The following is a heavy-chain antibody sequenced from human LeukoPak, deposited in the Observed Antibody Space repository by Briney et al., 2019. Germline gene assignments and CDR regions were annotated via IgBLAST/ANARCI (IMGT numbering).Heavy chain of an antibody. CDR3: ACLTTADAFDI. CDR2: INHSGST. V-gene: IGHV4-34*01. Sequence: SETLSLTCAVYGGSFSGYYWSWIRQPPGKGLEWIGEINHSGSTNYNPSLKSRVTVSVDTSKNQFSLKLSSVTAADTAVYYCACLTTADAFDIWGQGTMVTVSS. D-gene: IGHD3-22*01. J-gene: IGHJ3*02. CDR1: GGSFSGYY.